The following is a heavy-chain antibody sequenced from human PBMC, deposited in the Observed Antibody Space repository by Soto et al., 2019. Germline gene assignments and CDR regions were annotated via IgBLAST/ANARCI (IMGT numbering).Heavy chain of an antibody. CDR2: IGGSGSSA. D-gene: IGHD3-10*01. Sequence: EVQLLESGGGLVQPGGSLRLSCVASGFTFKNFAVSWVRQAPGKGMEWVSAIGGSGSSANYADSVKGRFTVSRDDSKXXXXXXXXXXXXDDTALYYCAKDAVAYNGEWDWFDLWGQGTLVTVSS. CDR1: GFTFKNFA. J-gene: IGHJ5*02. V-gene: IGHV3-23*01. CDR3: AKDAVAYNGEWDWFDL.